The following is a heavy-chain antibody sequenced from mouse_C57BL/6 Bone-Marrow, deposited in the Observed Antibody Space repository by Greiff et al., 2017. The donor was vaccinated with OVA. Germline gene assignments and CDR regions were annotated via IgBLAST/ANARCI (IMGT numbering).Heavy chain of an antibody. CDR3: ATDY. V-gene: IGHV1-61*01. CDR1: GYTFTSYW. CDR2: IYPSDSET. Sequence: QVQLQQSGAELVRPGSSVKLSCKASGYTFTSYWLDWVKQRPGQGLDWIGNIYPSDSETHYNQKFKDKATLTVDKSSSTAYMQLSSLTSEDSAVYYCATDYWGQGTTLTVSS. J-gene: IGHJ2*01.